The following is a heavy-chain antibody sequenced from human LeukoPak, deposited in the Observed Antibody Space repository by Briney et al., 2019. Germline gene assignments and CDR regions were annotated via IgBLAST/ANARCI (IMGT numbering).Heavy chain of an antibody. Sequence: ASVKVSRKASGYTFTSYGISWVRQAPGQGLEWMGWISAYNGNTNYAQKLQGRVTMTTDTSTSIAYMELRSLRSDDTAVYYCARGEDYYDSSGYDYWGQGTLVTVSS. D-gene: IGHD3-22*01. CDR2: ISAYNGNT. J-gene: IGHJ4*02. V-gene: IGHV1-18*01. CDR1: GYTFTSYG. CDR3: ARGEDYYDSSGYDY.